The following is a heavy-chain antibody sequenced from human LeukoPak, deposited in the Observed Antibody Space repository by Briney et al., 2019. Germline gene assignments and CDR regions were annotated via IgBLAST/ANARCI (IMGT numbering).Heavy chain of an antibody. D-gene: IGHD3-10*01. CDR2: ISNDGTIQ. CDR3: ARAMVRGVIPY. J-gene: IGHJ4*02. CDR1: GFTFSSYW. V-gene: IGHV3-30*03. Sequence: PGGSLRLSCAASGFTFSSYWMHWVRQAPGKGLEWLAVISNDGTIQYYADSVKGRFTISRDNSRNIMNLQTDSLRPEDTALYYCARAMVRGVIPYWGQGTLVTVSS.